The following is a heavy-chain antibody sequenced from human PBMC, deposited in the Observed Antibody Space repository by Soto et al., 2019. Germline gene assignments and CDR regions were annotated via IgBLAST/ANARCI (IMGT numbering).Heavy chain of an antibody. CDR2: ISSSSSYI. D-gene: IGHD6-13*01. Sequence: GSLRLSCEPSGFTFSRYSMNWVRQATGKGLEWVSSISSSSSYIYYADSVKGRFTISRDNAKNSLYLQMNSLRAEDTAVYYCARDIAADGYYYYGMDVWGQGTTVTVSS. CDR1: GFTFSRYS. V-gene: IGHV3-21*01. J-gene: IGHJ6*02. CDR3: ARDIAADGYYYYGMDV.